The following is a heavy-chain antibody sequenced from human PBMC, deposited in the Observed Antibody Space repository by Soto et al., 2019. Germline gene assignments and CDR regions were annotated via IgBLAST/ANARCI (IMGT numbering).Heavy chain of an antibody. D-gene: IGHD2-21*01. J-gene: IGHJ5*02. V-gene: IGHV3-23*01. CDR1: GFTFSSYS. CDR3: AKGHSITYNWFEP. Sequence: GGSLRLSCAASGFTFSSYSMSWVGQAPGKGLEWLSAISGSGGSTYYAASVKGRFTISRWNSKNTLHLQMSGLRAEDTAVYYCAKGHSITYNWFEPGGQGSLVTVSS. CDR2: ISGSGGST.